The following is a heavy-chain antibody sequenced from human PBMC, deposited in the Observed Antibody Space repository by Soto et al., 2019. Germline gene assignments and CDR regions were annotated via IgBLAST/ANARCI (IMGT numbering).Heavy chain of an antibody. V-gene: IGHV1-69*01. J-gene: IGHJ6*02. CDR2: IIPITGTA. Sequence: QVQLVQSGAEVKKPGSSVKVSCKASGGTFGSYAISWVRQAPGQGPEWMGGIIPITGTANYAQQFQGSVTLTADEAASTASMQRSSLRSEDTAVYYCARSQGSSTSLEIYYYYYYGMDVWGQGTTVTVSS. CDR1: GGTFGSYA. D-gene: IGHD2-2*01. CDR3: ARSQGSSTSLEIYYYYYYGMDV.